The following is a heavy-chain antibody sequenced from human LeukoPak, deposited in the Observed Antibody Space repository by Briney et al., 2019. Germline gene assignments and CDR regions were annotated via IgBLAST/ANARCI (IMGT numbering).Heavy chain of an antibody. CDR1: GFTFSSYE. CDR2: ISSSGSTM. V-gene: IGHV3-48*03. J-gene: IGHJ4*02. Sequence: GGSLRLSCAASGFTFSSYEMDWVRQAPGKGLEWVSYISSSGSTMYYADSVKGRFTISRDNAKNSLYLQMNSLRAEDTALYYCARGGSYGGYHSYWGQGTLVTVSS. CDR3: ARGGSYGGYHSY. D-gene: IGHD4-23*01.